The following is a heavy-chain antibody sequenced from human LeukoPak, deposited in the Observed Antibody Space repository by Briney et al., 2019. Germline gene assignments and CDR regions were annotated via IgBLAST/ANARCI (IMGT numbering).Heavy chain of an antibody. CDR1: GFTFNNYW. V-gene: IGHV3-7*02. Sequence: PGGSLRLSCVASGFTFNNYWMNWVRQATGKGLEWVAMIKQDGNEKYYVDSVKGRFTISRDNAKNSLYLQMNSLRAEDTAVYYCVAGKEKWGQGTLVTVSS. CDR3: VAGKEK. D-gene: IGHD6-19*01. CDR2: IKQDGNEK. J-gene: IGHJ4*02.